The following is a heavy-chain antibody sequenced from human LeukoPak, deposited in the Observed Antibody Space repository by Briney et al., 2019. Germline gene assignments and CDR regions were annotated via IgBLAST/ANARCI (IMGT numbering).Heavy chain of an antibody. CDR1: GYSISSGYY. Sequence: NPSETLSLTCTVSGYSISSGYYWGWIRQPPGKGLEWIGSIYHSGSTYYNPSLKSRVTISVDTSKNQFSLKLSSVTAADTAVYYCARAQSNQMATKIWGQGTLVTVSS. CDR2: IYHSGST. D-gene: IGHD5-24*01. J-gene: IGHJ4*02. CDR3: ARAQSNQMATKI. V-gene: IGHV4-38-2*02.